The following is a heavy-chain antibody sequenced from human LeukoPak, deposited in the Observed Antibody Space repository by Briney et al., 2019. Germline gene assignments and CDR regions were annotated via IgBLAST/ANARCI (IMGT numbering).Heavy chain of an antibody. V-gene: IGHV4-59*01. D-gene: IGHD3-3*01. CDR2: IDHSGST. CDR1: GGSFSRYF. Sequence: SETLSLTCTVSGGSFSRYFWTWIRQTPGKGLEWIGYIDHSGSTNYSPALQSRVTISIDTSKNQSSLKLNSVTAADTAVYYCAREYFSANYFFYYMDVWGTGTTVTVSS. J-gene: IGHJ6*03. CDR3: AREYFSANYFFYYMDV.